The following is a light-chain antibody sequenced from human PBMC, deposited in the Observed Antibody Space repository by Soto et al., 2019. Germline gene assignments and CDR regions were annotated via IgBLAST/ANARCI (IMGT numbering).Light chain of an antibody. CDR3: QQRSSWPIT. J-gene: IGKJ5*01. Sequence: EIVLTQSPVTLSLSPGERATLSCRASQSVRTYLAWYQVKPGQAPGLLIYDASSRASGVPARFSGSGSGTDFTLTISSLEPEDFAVYYCQQRSSWPITFGQGTRLENK. V-gene: IGKV3-11*01. CDR1: QSVRTY. CDR2: DAS.